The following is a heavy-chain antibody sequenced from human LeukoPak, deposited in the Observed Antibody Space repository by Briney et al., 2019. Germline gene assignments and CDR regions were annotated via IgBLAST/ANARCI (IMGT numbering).Heavy chain of an antibody. D-gene: IGHD3-22*01. CDR3: ARGYSSGYRIDY. CDR2: INPSGNST. Sequence: ASEKVSCKASGYTFTSYYMHWVRQAPGQGLEWMGIINPSGNSTVNAQKFQGRVTMTRDTSTSTAYMELSSLRSEDTAVYYCARGYSSGYRIDYWGQGTLVTVSS. J-gene: IGHJ4*02. CDR1: GYTFTSYY. V-gene: IGHV1-46*01.